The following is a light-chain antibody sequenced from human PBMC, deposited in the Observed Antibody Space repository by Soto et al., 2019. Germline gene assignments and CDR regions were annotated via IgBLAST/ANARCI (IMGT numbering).Light chain of an antibody. J-gene: IGLJ2*01. CDR1: SSNIGSNF. CDR2: RND. V-gene: IGLV1-47*01. CDR3: AAWHDRLSGVV. Sequence: QSVLTQPPSASGTPGQRVTISCSGDSSNIGSNFVYWYQQLPGTAPKLLIYRNDQRPSGVSDRFSGSRPGTSASLAIGGLRSEDEGEYYCAAWHDRLSGVVFGGGTKLTVL.